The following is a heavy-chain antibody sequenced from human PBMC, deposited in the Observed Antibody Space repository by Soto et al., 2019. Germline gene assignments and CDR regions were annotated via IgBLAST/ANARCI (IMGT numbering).Heavy chain of an antibody. CDR2: ISYDGSNK. Sequence: QVQLVESGGGVVQPGRSLRLSCAASGFTFSSYGMHWVRQAPGKGLEWVAVISYDGSNKYYADSVKGRFTISRDNSKNTLYLQMNSLRAEDTAVYYCAKERGSSWPYYYYYYGMDVWGQGTTVTVSS. J-gene: IGHJ6*02. CDR1: GFTFSSYG. D-gene: IGHD6-13*01. V-gene: IGHV3-30*18. CDR3: AKERGSSWPYYYYYYGMDV.